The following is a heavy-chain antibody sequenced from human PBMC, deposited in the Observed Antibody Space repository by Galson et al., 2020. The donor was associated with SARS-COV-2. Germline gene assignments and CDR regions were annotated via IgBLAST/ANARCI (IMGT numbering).Heavy chain of an antibody. CDR1: GFSLSTSGVG. Sequence: SGPTLVKPTQTLTLTCTFSGFSLSTSGVGVGWIRQPPGKALEWLALIYWDDDKRYIPSLKCRLTITKHTSKNQVVLTMTDMDPVDSATYYWAHSWPVGRSMGYFDDGGQGTLVTVS. J-gene: IGHJ4*02. CDR2: IYWDDDK. CDR3: AHSWPVGRSMGYFDD. V-gene: IGHV2-5*02. D-gene: IGHD1-26*01.